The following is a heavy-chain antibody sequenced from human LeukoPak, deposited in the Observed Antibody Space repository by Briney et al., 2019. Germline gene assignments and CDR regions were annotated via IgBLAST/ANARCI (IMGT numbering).Heavy chain of an antibody. CDR2: INHSGST. CDR1: GYSISSGYY. CDR3: ARYDIRVRGVTRYNWFDP. Sequence: PSETLSLTCAVSGYSISSGYYWSWIRQPPGKGLEWIGEINHSGSTNYNPSLKSRVTISVDTSKNQFSLKLSSVTAADTAVYYCARYDIRVRGVTRYNWFDPWGQGTLVTVSS. J-gene: IGHJ5*02. V-gene: IGHV4-34*01. D-gene: IGHD3-10*01.